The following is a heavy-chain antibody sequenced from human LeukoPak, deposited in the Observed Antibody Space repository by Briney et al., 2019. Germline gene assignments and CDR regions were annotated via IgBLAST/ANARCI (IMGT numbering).Heavy chain of an antibody. V-gene: IGHV1-69*13. CDR3: ARPGIAAAGTVSFDY. CDR2: IIPIFGTA. CDR1: GGTFSSYA. Sequence: SVKVSCKASGGTFSSYAISWVRQAPGQGLEWMGGIIPIFGTANYAQKFQGRVTITADESTSTAYMELSSLRSEDMAVYYCARPGIAAAGTVSFDYWGQGTLVTVSS. J-gene: IGHJ4*02. D-gene: IGHD6-13*01.